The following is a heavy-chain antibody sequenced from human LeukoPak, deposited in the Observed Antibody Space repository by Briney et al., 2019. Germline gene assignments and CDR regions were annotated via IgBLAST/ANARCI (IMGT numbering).Heavy chain of an antibody. V-gene: IGHV3-7*01. J-gene: IGHJ4*02. Sequence: PGGSLRLSCAASGFTFSSYWMSWVRQAPGKGLEWVANIKQDGSEKHYVDSVKGRFTISRDNAKNSLYLQMNSLRAEDKAVYFCARGDITMIVVLGDYFDYWGQGTLVTVSS. CDR1: GFTFSSYW. D-gene: IGHD3-22*01. CDR2: IKQDGSEK. CDR3: ARGDITMIVVLGDYFDY.